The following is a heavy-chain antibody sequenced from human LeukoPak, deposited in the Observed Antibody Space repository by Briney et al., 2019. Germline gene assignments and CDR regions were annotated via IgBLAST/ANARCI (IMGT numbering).Heavy chain of an antibody. V-gene: IGHV3-30*02. CDR2: IRYDGSNK. Sequence: GGSLRLSCAASGFTFSSYGMHWVRQAPGKGLEWVAFIRYDGSNKYYADSVEGRFTISRDNSKNTLYLQMNSLRPEDTAVYYCAKDRSSGSNLDYWGQGTLVTVSS. CDR3: AKDRSSGSNLDY. J-gene: IGHJ4*02. D-gene: IGHD3-22*01. CDR1: GFTFSSYG.